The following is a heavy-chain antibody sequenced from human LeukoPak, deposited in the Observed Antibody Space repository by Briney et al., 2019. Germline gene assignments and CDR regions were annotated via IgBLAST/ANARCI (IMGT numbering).Heavy chain of an antibody. CDR1: GITFSSYA. V-gene: IGHV3-23*01. J-gene: IGHJ4*02. CDR3: AKIRRDSSGGYGTYFDY. Sequence: PGGSLRLSCAASGITFSSYAMSWVRQTPGKGLEWVSSISGSGGSTYYADSVKGRFTISRDNSKNTLYLQMNNLRAEDTALYYCAKIRRDSSGGYGTYFDYWGQGTLVTVSP. CDR2: ISGSGGST. D-gene: IGHD6-19*01.